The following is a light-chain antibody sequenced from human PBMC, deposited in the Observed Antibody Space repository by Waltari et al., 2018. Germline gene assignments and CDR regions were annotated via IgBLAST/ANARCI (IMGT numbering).Light chain of an antibody. J-gene: IGKJ5*01. V-gene: IGKV3-11*01. Sequence: EIVVTQSPATLSLSPGEGATLSCRTSAGVSRNLAWFQQKDGQPPRLVIYDASSRAADTPARFSGGGSGTDYTLTISSLEPEDFATYYCQQRSAWPTTFGQGTRLEI. CDR3: QQRSAWPTT. CDR2: DAS. CDR1: AGVSRN.